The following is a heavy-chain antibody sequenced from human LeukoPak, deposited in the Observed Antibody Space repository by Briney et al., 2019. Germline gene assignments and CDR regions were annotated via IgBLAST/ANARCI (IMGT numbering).Heavy chain of an antibody. CDR3: SCSYYYYMDV. CDR2: ISYDGSNK. Sequence: PGGSLRLSCAASGFTFSSYGMHWVRQAPGKGLEWVAVISYDGSNKYYADSVKGRFTISRDNSKNTLYPQMNSLRAEDTAVYFGSCSYYYYMDVWGKGTTVTVSS. V-gene: IGHV3-30*03. CDR1: GFTFSSYG. D-gene: IGHD2-15*01. J-gene: IGHJ6*03.